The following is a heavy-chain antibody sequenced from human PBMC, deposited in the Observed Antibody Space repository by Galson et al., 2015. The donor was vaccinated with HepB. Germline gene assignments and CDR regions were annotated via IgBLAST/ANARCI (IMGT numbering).Heavy chain of an antibody. CDR1: GDSVSSNSAA. CDR2: TYYRSKWYN. V-gene: IGHV6-1*01. D-gene: IGHD6-13*01. Sequence: CAISGDSVSSNSAAWNWIRQSPPRGLEWLGRTYYRSKWYNDYAVSVKSRITINPDTSKNQFSLQLNSVTPEDTAVYYCARGGGPYSSSWYQGWFDPWGQGTLVTVSS. J-gene: IGHJ5*02. CDR3: ARGGGPYSSSWYQGWFDP.